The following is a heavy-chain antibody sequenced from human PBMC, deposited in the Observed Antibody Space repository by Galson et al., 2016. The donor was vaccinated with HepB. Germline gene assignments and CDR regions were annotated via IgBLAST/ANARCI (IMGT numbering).Heavy chain of an antibody. D-gene: IGHD5-12*01. CDR3: ARHDQSGIVATNLDY. CDR1: GSSFTNYW. J-gene: IGHJ4*02. Sequence: QSGAEVKKPGESLRISCKGSGSSFTNYWISWVRQMPGKGLEWMGRIDPSDSYINYSPSFQGHVTISADKSFSTAYLQWSSLKASDTAMYYCARHDQSGIVATNLDYWGQGTLVTVSA. CDR2: IDPSDSYI. V-gene: IGHV5-10-1*01.